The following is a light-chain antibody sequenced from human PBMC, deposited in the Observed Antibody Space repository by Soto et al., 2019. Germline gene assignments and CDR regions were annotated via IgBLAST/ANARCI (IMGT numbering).Light chain of an antibody. V-gene: IGKV1-33*01. Sequence: DLQMTQSPSSLSASVGDRVTITCQASQDINNYLNWYQQKPGKAPKLLIYDASNLEIGVPSRFSGSGSGTDFTFAITSLQPEDIATYYCQQYDSLPITFGQGTRLEIK. CDR3: QQYDSLPIT. CDR2: DAS. J-gene: IGKJ5*01. CDR1: QDINNY.